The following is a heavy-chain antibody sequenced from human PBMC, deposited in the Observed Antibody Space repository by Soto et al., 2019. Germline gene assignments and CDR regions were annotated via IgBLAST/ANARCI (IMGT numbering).Heavy chain of an antibody. CDR2: ISAHNGNT. D-gene: IGHD4-17*01. CDR3: ARASYDYGGNRKPDDALDI. Sequence: QVQLVQSGGEVKKPGASVKVSCKASGYRFNRYGISWVRQAPGQGLAWMGWISAHNGNTNHAQKFQVRATMTTDTSTSTAYMELRSLRYDDTAVYYCARASYDYGGNRKPDDALDIWGQGTMVIVSS. CDR1: GYRFNRYG. J-gene: IGHJ3*02. V-gene: IGHV1-18*01.